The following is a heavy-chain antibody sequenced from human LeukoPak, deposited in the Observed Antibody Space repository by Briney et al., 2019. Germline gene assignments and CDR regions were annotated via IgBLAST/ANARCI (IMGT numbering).Heavy chain of an antibody. D-gene: IGHD2-21*02. V-gene: IGHV1-69*04. J-gene: IGHJ4*02. CDR2: IIPILGIA. CDR3: ASANVVVTAIHTPFDY. CDR1: GGTFSSYA. Sequence: GASVKVSCKASGGTFSSYAISWVRQAPGQGLEWMGRIIPILGIANYAQKFQGRVTITADKSTSTAYMELSSLRSEDTAVYYCASANVVVTAIHTPFDYWGQGTLVTVSS.